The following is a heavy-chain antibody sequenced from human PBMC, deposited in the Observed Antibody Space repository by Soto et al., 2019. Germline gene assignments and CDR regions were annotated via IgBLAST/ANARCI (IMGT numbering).Heavy chain of an antibody. V-gene: IGHV4-39*01. Sequence: QLQLQESGPGLVKPSETLSLTCTVSGGSISSSSYYWGWIRQPPGKGLEWIGSIYYSGSTYYNPSLKSRVTISVDTSKNQFSLKLSSVTAADTAVYYCARLLKRTAHYNWGQGTLVTVSS. CDR3: ARLLKRTAHYN. CDR2: IYYSGST. D-gene: IGHD4-4*01. CDR1: GGSISSSSYY. J-gene: IGHJ4*02.